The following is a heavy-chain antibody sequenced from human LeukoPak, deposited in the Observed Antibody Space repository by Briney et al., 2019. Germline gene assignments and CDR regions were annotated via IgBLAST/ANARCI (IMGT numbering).Heavy chain of an antibody. J-gene: IGHJ4*02. Sequence: PGGSLRLSCAASGFTLSSYEMNWVRQAPGKGLEWVSYISSSGSTIYYADSVKGRFTISRDNANNSLYLQMNSLRAEDTALYYCARGLIAAAPGLFDYWGQGTLVTVSS. CDR2: ISSSGSTI. V-gene: IGHV3-48*03. CDR3: ARGLIAAAPGLFDY. CDR1: GFTLSSYE. D-gene: IGHD6-13*01.